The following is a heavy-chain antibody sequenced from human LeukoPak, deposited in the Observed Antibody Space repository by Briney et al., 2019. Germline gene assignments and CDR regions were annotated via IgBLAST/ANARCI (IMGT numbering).Heavy chain of an antibody. CDR1: SRSIGTIY. V-gene: IGHV4-59*01. D-gene: IGHD4/OR15-4a*01. J-gene: IGHJ1*01. CDR3: ATPEVPPGTDYPFHH. CDR2: IYYSGST. Sequence: PSETLSLTCTVSSRSIGTIYWNWIRQPPGKGLEWLGYIYYSGSTSYNPSLKSRVTMSVDTSKNQFSLKLRSVTAADTAVYYCATPEVPPGTDYPFHHWGQGTLVTVSS.